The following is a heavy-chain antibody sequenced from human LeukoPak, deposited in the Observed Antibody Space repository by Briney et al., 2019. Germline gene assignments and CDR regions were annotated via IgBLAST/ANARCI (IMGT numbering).Heavy chain of an antibody. CDR1: GFTFSSYG. Sequence: PGGSLSLSCAASGFTFSSYGMHWVRQAPGKGLEWVAVISYDGSNKYYADSVKGRFTISRDNSKNTLYLQMNSLRAEDTAVYYCAREELQYFDIWGQGTMVAVSS. CDR3: AREELQYFDI. CDR2: ISYDGSNK. J-gene: IGHJ3*02. D-gene: IGHD1-26*01. V-gene: IGHV3-30*03.